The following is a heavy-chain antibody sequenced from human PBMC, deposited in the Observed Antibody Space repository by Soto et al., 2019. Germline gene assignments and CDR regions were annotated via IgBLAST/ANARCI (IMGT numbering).Heavy chain of an antibody. Sequence: QVQLVQSGAEVKKPGASVKVSCKASGYTFTSYGMSWVRQAPGEGLEWMGWISGFNGATNYAQRLQGRVTMTTDASASTAYMELRTLRSDDTAVYYCARDWVTIFGGVTSPHFDFWGQGTLVTVSS. V-gene: IGHV1-18*01. CDR3: ARDWVTIFGGVTSPHFDF. J-gene: IGHJ4*02. CDR1: GYTFTSYG. CDR2: ISGFNGAT. D-gene: IGHD3-3*01.